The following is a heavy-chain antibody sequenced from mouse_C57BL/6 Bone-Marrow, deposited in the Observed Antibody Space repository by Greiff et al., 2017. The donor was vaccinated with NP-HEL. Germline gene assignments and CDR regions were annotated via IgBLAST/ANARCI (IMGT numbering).Heavy chain of an antibody. CDR2: INPNNGGT. CDR1: GYTFTDYN. D-gene: IGHD1-1*01. Sequence: VQLKQSGPELVKPGASVKIPCKASGYTFTDYNMDWVKQSHGKSLEWIGDINPNNGGTIYNQKFKGKATLTVDKSSSTAYMELRSLTSEDTAVYYCAREDYYGSSYYFDYWGQGTTLTVSS. J-gene: IGHJ2*01. V-gene: IGHV1-18*01. CDR3: AREDYYGSSYYFDY.